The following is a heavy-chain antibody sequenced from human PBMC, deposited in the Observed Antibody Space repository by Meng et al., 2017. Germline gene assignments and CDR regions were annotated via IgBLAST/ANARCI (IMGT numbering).Heavy chain of an antibody. CDR3: ATRGNPYLDC. V-gene: IGHV1-18*01. CDR1: AHTLSSDG. J-gene: IGHJ4*02. CDR2: INAYNGYT. Sequence: QGQLGQSGAGVKKPGASVKVSCNASAHTLSSDGFAWVRQAPGQGLEWMGWINAYNGYTDYAQKFLGRVTLTTDTSTNTGYMELRSLTSDDTAVYYCATRGNPYLDCWGQGTLVTVSS.